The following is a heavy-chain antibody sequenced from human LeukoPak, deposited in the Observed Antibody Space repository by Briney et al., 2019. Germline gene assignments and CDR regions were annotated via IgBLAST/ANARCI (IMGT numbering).Heavy chain of an antibody. D-gene: IGHD6-13*01. J-gene: IGHJ4*02. V-gene: IGHV3-7*01. CDR2: IKQDGSEK. CDR3: ARGGKQQLVSGYFDY. Sequence: PGGSLRLXCAASGFTFSSYWMSWVRQAPGKGLESVANIKQDGSEKYYVDSVKGRFTISRDNAKNSLYLQMNSLRAEDTAVYYCARGGKQQLVSGYFDYWGQGTLVTVSS. CDR1: GFTFSSYW.